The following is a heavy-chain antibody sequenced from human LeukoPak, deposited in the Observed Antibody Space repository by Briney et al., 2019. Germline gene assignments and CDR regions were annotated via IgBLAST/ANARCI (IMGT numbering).Heavy chain of an antibody. CDR1: GGTFSSYA. V-gene: IGHV1-69*06. CDR2: IIPMFNTG. D-gene: IGHD3-22*01. J-gene: IGHJ3*02. Sequence: GSSVKVSCKTYGGTFSSYAISWVRQAPGQGLEWMGGIIPMFNTGNYAQKFQGRVTITADKSTSTAYMELSSLRSEDTAVYYCARGFSYENYDPDDAFAIWGQGTMVTVSS. CDR3: ARGFSYENYDPDDAFAI.